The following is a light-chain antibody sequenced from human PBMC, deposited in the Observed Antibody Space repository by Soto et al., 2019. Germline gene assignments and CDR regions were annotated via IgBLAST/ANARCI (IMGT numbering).Light chain of an antibody. Sequence: EIVLTQSPGTLSLNPGERATLSCRASQSVSSSYLAWYQQKPGQAPRLLIYGASSRATGVPDRFSGSGSGTDFTLTISGLEPEDFAVFYCHQYGSSPWTFGQGTKVDIK. CDR3: HQYGSSPWT. CDR2: GAS. J-gene: IGKJ1*01. V-gene: IGKV3-20*01. CDR1: QSVSSSY.